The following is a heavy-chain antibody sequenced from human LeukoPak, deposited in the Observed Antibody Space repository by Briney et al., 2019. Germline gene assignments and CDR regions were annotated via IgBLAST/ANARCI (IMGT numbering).Heavy chain of an antibody. CDR3: ARDSQWLVPIGFVY. CDR1: GFTFSSYW. D-gene: IGHD6-19*01. CDR2: IKQDGSEK. V-gene: IGHV3-7*01. J-gene: IGHJ4*02. Sequence: GGSLRLSCAASGFTFSSYWMSWVRQAPGKGREWVANIKQDGSEKYYVDSVKGRFTISRDNAKNSLYLQMNSLRAEDTAVYYCARDSQWLVPIGFVYWGQGTLVTVSS.